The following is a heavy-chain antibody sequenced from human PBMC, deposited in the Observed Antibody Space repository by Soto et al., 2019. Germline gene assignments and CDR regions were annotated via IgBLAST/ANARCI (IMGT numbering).Heavy chain of an antibody. CDR1: GFTFSSYA. D-gene: IGHD3-3*01. Sequence: EVQLLESGGGLVQPGGSLRLSCAASGFTFSSYAMSWVRQAPGKGLKWVSAISGSGGSTYYADSVKGRFTISRDTSKNTVYLQKNSLRAEDTAVYYCAKASTVTIFGVVIPFDPWGQGTLVTVSS. CDR2: ISGSGGST. J-gene: IGHJ5*02. V-gene: IGHV3-23*01. CDR3: AKASTVTIFGVVIPFDP.